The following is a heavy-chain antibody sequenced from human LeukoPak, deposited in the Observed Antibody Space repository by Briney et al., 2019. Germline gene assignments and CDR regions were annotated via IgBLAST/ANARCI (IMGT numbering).Heavy chain of an antibody. J-gene: IGHJ4*02. CDR2: IYPGDSDT. CDR3: ARLSPGVGATAEY. V-gene: IGHV5-51*01. D-gene: IGHD1-26*01. CDR1: GYSFTSYW. Sequence: GESLKISCKGSGYSFTSYWIGWVRQMPGKGLEWMGIIYPGDSDTRYSPSFQGQVTISADKSISTAYLHWSSLKASDTAMYYCARLSPGVGATAEYWGQGTLVTVSS.